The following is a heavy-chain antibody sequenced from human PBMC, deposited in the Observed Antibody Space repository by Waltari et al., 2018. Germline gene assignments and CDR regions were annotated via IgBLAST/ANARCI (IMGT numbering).Heavy chain of an antibody. CDR3: ARDTTSRERAGD. D-gene: IGHD1-1*01. CDR1: GLSVSNNY. V-gene: IGHV3-53*01. J-gene: IGHJ4*02. CDR2: IYTGEMT. Sequence: VRLVDSGGGLIHSGGSLRLSCAASGLSVSNNYMHWVRQAPGKGLEWVSVIYTGEMTYYSDAVKGRFTISRDISKNMVYLQMNNLRAEDTALYYCARDTTSRERAGDWGQGTLVTVSS.